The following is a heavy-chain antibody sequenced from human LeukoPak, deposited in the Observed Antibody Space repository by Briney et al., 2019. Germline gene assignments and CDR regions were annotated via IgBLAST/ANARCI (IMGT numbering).Heavy chain of an antibody. Sequence: GGSLRLSCAASGFTFSTYEMNWVRQAPGKGLEWVSYISGSGTTIYYADSVKGRFTISRDNAKNSLYLQMHSLTAEDTAVNHCARDLLAPADDAFDVWGQGTMVTVSS. J-gene: IGHJ3*01. D-gene: IGHD2-2*01. CDR3: ARDLLAPADDAFDV. CDR1: GFTFSTYE. CDR2: ISGSGTTI. V-gene: IGHV3-48*03.